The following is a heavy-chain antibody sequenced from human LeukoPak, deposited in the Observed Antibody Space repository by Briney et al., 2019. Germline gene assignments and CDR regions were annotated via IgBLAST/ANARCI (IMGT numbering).Heavy chain of an antibody. Sequence: SETLSLTCTVSGGSISSSSYYWGWIRHPPGKGLEWSGSIYYSGRTYYNPSLKSRVTISVDTSKNQCSLKLSSVTAANTAVYYCARHFGLFYPWGEGTLVTVSS. V-gene: IGHV4-39*01. CDR1: GGSISSSSYY. D-gene: IGHD3-3*01. CDR3: ARHFGLFYP. J-gene: IGHJ5*02. CDR2: IYYSGRT.